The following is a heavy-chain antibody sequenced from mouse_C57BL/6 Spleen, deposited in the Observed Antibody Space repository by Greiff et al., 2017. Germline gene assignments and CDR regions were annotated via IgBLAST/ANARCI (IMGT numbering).Heavy chain of an antibody. Sequence: EVHLVESGPGLVKPSQSLSLTCSVTGYSITSGYYWNWIRQFPGNKLEWMGYISYDGSNNYNPSLKNRISITRDTSKNQFFLKLNSVTTEDTATYYCARGYGRSQDWFAYWGQGTLVTVSA. CDR1: GYSITSGYY. D-gene: IGHD1-1*01. V-gene: IGHV3-6*01. CDR2: ISYDGSN. J-gene: IGHJ3*01. CDR3: ARGYGRSQDWFAY.